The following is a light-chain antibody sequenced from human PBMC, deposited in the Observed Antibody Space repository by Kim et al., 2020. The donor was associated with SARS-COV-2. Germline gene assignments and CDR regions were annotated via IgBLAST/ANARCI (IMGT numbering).Light chain of an antibody. J-gene: IGKJ2*01. Sequence: SASVGDRVTITRRASQSISNYLKWYQQKPGRAPNLLIYDASSLQGGVPSRFSGSGSGTDFTLTISSLQPEDFATYYCQQSYSTPRTFGQGTKLEI. CDR2: DAS. V-gene: IGKV1-39*01. CDR3: QQSYSTPRT. CDR1: QSISNY.